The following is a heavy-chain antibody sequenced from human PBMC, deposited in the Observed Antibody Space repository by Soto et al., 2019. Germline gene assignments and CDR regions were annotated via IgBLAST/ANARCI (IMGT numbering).Heavy chain of an antibody. CDR1: GFTFSSDW. CDR2: ITGSGDGT. Sequence: GGSLRLSCAASGFTFSSDWMHWVRLAPGKGLEWVSTITGSGDGTYYAGSVKGRFTLSRDNDKNTLHLQMNSLRVEDTAIYYCATQNFDYWSPGTLVTVSS. J-gene: IGHJ4*02. CDR3: ATQNFDY. V-gene: IGHV3-23*01.